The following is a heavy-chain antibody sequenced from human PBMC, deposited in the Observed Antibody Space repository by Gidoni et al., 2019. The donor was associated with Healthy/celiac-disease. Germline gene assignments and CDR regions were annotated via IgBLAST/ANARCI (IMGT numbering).Heavy chain of an antibody. Sequence: QVQLVESGGGVVQPGRSLRLSCAAAGFTFSSYGMHWVRQAPGKGLEWVAFISYDGSNKYYADSVKGRFTISRDNSKNTLYLQMNSLRAEDTAVYYCANSARFFGYYYGMDVWGQGTTVTVSS. CDR1: GFTFSSYG. D-gene: IGHD3-3*01. CDR3: ANSARFFGYYYGMDV. V-gene: IGHV3-30*18. J-gene: IGHJ6*02. CDR2: ISYDGSNK.